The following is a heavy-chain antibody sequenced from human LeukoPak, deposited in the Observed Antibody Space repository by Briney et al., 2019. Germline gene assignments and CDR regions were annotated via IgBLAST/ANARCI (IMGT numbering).Heavy chain of an antibody. Sequence: PGGSLRLSCVASGFTFRSYSLNWVRQAPGKGLEWISYISGTSSTIYYTDSVKGRFTISRDNGKNSLYLQMNSLEVEDTAMYYCARDGTGGVNYFGAGSYDSWGQGTLVGVSS. CDR3: ARDGTGGVNYFGAGSYDS. D-gene: IGHD3-10*01. CDR1: GFTFRSYS. J-gene: IGHJ4*02. V-gene: IGHV3-48*01. CDR2: ISGTSSTI.